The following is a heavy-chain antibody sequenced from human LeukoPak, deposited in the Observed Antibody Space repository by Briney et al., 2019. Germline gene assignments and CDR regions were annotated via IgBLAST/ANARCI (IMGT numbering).Heavy chain of an antibody. V-gene: IGHV4-39*01. J-gene: IGHJ4*02. CDR2: IYYSGST. CDR1: GGSISSSSYY. CDR3: ASQDYSSGWYYFDY. D-gene: IGHD6-19*01. Sequence: SETLSPTCTVSGGSISSSSYYWGWIRQPPGKGLEWIGSIYYSGSTYYNPSLKSRVTMSVDTSKNQFSLKLSSVTAADTAVYYCASQDYSSGWYYFDYWGQGTLVTVSS.